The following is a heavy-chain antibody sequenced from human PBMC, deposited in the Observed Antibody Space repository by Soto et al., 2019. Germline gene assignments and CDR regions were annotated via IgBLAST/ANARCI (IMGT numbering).Heavy chain of an antibody. CDR3: ARGRVTYYDILTGYYPAQYNWFDP. J-gene: IGHJ5*02. Sequence: SETLSLTCTVSGGSISSYYCSWIRQPPGKGLEWIGYIYHSGSTNYNPSLKSRVTISVDTSKNQFSLKLSSVTAADTAVYYCARGRVTYYDILTGYYPAQYNWFDPWGQGTLVTVSS. D-gene: IGHD3-9*01. V-gene: IGHV4-59*12. CDR2: IYHSGST. CDR1: GGSISSYY.